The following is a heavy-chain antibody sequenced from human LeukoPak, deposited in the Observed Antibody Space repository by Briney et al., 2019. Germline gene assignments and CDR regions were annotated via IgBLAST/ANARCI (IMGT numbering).Heavy chain of an antibody. CDR2: IYYSGST. Sequence: SETLSLTCTVSGGSISSYYWSWIRQPPGKGLEWIGYIYYSGSTNYNPSLKSRVTISVDTSKNHFSLKLSSVTAADTAVYYCARHQEVDFDLWGRGTLVTVSS. J-gene: IGHJ2*01. V-gene: IGHV4-59*08. CDR3: ARHQEVDFDL. CDR1: GGSISSYY.